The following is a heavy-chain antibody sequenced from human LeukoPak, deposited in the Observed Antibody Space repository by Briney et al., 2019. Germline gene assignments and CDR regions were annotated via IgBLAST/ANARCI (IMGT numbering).Heavy chain of an antibody. CDR2: IWYDGSNT. CDR3: ARDSGPLDT. V-gene: IGHV3-33*01. CDR1: GFTFSSYG. Sequence: GGSLRLSCAASGFTFSSYGLHWVRQAPGKGLEWVAVIWYDGSNTYYPDSVKGRFTISRDDSKNTLYLQMNSLRAEDTAVYHCARDSGPLDTWGQGTLVTVSS. J-gene: IGHJ5*02. D-gene: IGHD1-1*01.